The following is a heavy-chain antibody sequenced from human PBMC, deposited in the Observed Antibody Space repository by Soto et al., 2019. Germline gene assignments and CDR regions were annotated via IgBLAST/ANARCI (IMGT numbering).Heavy chain of an antibody. CDR3: ASARYYYGSGSYYQPNEYFQH. CDR2: IYYSGST. D-gene: IGHD3-10*01. Sequence: QVQLQESGPGLVKPSQTLSLTCTVSGGSISSGDYYWSWIRQPPGKGLEWIGYIYYSGSTYYNPSLKSRGTISVDTSKNHFYLKLSSVTAADTAVYYCASARYYYGSGSYYQPNEYFQHWGQGTLVTVSS. V-gene: IGHV4-30-4*01. J-gene: IGHJ1*01. CDR1: GGSISSGDYY.